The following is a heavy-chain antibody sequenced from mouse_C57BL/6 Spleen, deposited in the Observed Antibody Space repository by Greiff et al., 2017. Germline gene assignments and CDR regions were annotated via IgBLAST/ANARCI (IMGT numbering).Heavy chain of an antibody. J-gene: IGHJ2*01. V-gene: IGHV1-5*01. D-gene: IGHD1-1*01. CDR1: GYTFTSYW. CDR3: DYYGSSYYFDY. CDR2: IYPGNSDT. Sequence: EVQLHQSGPVLARPGASVKMSCKTSGYTFTSYWMHWVKQRPGQGLEWIGAIYPGNSDTSYNQKFKGKAKLTAVTSASTAYMELSSLTNEDSAVYYCDYYGSSYYFDYWGQGTTLTVSS.